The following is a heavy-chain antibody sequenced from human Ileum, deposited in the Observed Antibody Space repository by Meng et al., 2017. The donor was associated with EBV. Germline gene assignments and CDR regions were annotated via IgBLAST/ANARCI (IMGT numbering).Heavy chain of an antibody. J-gene: IGHJ4*02. D-gene: IGHD6-19*01. CDR3: SKDTSGPQDS. Sequence: GEGGGGVVQAWGSLRLCYAASVFTFSAYWMHWVRQVPGRGVVWVSHISQQGTIINYGDAVKGRFTISRDNAKNTLYLQMNSLRVEDTGVYYCSKDTSGPQDSWGQGTLVTVSS. V-gene: IGHV3-74*01. CDR2: ISQQGTII. CDR1: VFTFSAYW.